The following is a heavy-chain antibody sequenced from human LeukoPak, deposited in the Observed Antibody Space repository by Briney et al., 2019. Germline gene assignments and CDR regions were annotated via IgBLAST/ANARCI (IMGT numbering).Heavy chain of an antibody. Sequence: GGSLRLSCAASGFTFSSYSMNWVRQAPGKGLEWVAFIRYDGSNKYYADSVKGRFTISRDNSKNTLYLQMNSLRAEDTAVYYCAKDSGRLGELSLVGYWGQGTLVTVSS. CDR1: GFTFSSYS. CDR2: IRYDGSNK. V-gene: IGHV3-30*02. D-gene: IGHD3-16*02. CDR3: AKDSGRLGELSLVGY. J-gene: IGHJ4*02.